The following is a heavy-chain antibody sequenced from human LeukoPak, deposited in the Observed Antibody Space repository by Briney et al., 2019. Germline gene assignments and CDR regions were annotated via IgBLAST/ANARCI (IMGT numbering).Heavy chain of an antibody. J-gene: IGHJ4*02. CDR1: GGTFSSYG. V-gene: IGHV1-18*01. CDR3: ARESDDSSGWYRARYFDY. Sequence: WASVKVSCKASGGTFSSYGVSWVRQAPGQGLEWMGWISAYNGNTNYAQKLQGRVTMTTDTSTSTAYMELRSLRSDDTAVYYCARESDDSSGWYRARYFDYWGQGTLVTVSS. CDR2: ISAYNGNT. D-gene: IGHD6-19*01.